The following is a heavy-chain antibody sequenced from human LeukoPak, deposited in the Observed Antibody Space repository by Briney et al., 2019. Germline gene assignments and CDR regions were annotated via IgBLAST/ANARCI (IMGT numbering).Heavy chain of an antibody. CDR1: GGSISPYY. CDR3: ARTGGTIDY. V-gene: IGHV4-59*08. J-gene: IGHJ4*02. Sequence: PSQTLSLTCIVSGGSISPYYWNWIRQPPGKGLEWIGYIYYSGSTYYNPSLKSRVTISVDTSKNQFSLKLNSVTAADTAVYYCARTGGTIDYWGQGTLVTVSS. D-gene: IGHD2-8*02. CDR2: IYYSGST.